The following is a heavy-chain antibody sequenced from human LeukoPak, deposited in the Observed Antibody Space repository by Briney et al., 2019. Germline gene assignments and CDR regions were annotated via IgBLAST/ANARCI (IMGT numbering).Heavy chain of an antibody. CDR2: ITGSGEST. D-gene: IGHD6-13*01. V-gene: IGHV3-23*01. J-gene: IGHJ4*02. CDR1: GFTFSTYA. Sequence: GGSLRLSCAASGFTFSTYAMSWVRQAPGKGLEWVSTITGSGESTYYADALKGRFAISRDNSKNTLYLQVNRLRAEDTGFYYCAKHLSTSSRYYFDSWGQGTLVTVSS. CDR3: AKHLSTSSRYYFDS.